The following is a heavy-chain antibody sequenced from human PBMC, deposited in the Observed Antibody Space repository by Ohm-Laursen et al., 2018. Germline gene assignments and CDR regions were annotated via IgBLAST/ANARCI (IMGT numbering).Heavy chain of an antibody. CDR2: ISWNSGSI. CDR1: GFTFDDYA. D-gene: IGHD2-8*02. J-gene: IGHJ6*02. V-gene: IGHV3-9*01. Sequence: SLRLSCAASGFTFDDYAMHWVRQAPGKGLEWVSGISWNSGSIGYADSVKGRFTISRDNAKNSLYLQMNSLRAEDTALYYCAKEESTGYYYGFRGMDVWGQGTTVTVSS. CDR3: AKEESTGYYYGFRGMDV.